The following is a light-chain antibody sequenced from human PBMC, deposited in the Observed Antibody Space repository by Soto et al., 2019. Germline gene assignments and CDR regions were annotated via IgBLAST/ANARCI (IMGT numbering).Light chain of an antibody. Sequence: EIVLTQSPATLSLSPGERATLSCRASQSVSSYLAWYQQKPGQAPRLLIYDASNRATGIPARFSGSGSGTDFPLTIRSLEPEDFAVYYCQQRSNWRPTLGQGTRLESK. V-gene: IGKV3-11*01. CDR2: DAS. CDR1: QSVSSY. CDR3: QQRSNWRPT. J-gene: IGKJ5*01.